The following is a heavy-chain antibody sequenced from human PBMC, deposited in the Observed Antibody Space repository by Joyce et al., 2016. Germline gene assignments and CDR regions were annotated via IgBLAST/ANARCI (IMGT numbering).Heavy chain of an antibody. D-gene: IGHD2-15*01. CDR3: AREMITVGGLHPPLGRWHFDL. Sequence: EVQLVESGGGLVQPGGSLRLTCAASGLTFRNYWMSWVRQAPGKGLQWVANIKHDGSETHFLESLRGRVTISRDNGKNSLFLQMNSLRAEDTAVYYCAREMITVGGLHPPLGRWHFDLWGRGTLVAVSS. V-gene: IGHV3-7*01. CDR2: IKHDGSET. CDR1: GLTFRNYW. J-gene: IGHJ2*01.